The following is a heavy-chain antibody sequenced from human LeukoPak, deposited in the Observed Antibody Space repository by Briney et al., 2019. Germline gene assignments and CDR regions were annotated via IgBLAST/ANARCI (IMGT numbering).Heavy chain of an antibody. J-gene: IGHJ6*03. V-gene: IGHV1-2*02. CDR2: INPNSGGT. CDR3: ATGIGYCSGGRCYSGENYFYYMAV. CDR1: GYTFTGYY. Sequence: ASVKVSCKASGYTFTGYYMHWVRQAPGQGLEWMGWINPNSGGTNYAQKFQGRVTMTRDTSISTAYMELGSLRSEDTAVYYCATGIGYCSGGRCYSGENYFYYMAVWGKGTTVTVSS. D-gene: IGHD2-15*01.